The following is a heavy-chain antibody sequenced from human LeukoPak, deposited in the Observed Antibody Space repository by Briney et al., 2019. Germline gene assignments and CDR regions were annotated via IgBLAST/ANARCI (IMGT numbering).Heavy chain of an antibody. D-gene: IGHD3-10*01. CDR3: ARTGVSGSSEEYYFDY. Sequence: GGSLRLPCAASGFTFSSYAMHWVRQAPGKGLEWVAVISYDGSNEYYADSVKGRFTISRDNSKNTLYLQMNSLRAEDTAVYYCARTGVSGSSEEYYFDYWGQGTLVTVSS. V-gene: IGHV3-30-3*01. J-gene: IGHJ4*02. CDR1: GFTFSSYA. CDR2: ISYDGSNE.